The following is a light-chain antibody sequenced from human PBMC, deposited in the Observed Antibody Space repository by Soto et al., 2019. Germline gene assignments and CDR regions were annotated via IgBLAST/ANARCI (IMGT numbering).Light chain of an antibody. J-gene: IGKJ2*01. CDR1: QSVSSSY. V-gene: IGKV3-20*01. CDR3: QQYGSSRGYT. CDR2: GAS. Sequence: EIVLTQSPGTLSLSPGERATLSCRASQSVSSSYLAWYQQKPGQAPRLLIYGASSRATGNPDRFSGSGSGTDFTLTISRLEPEDFAVYYCQQYGSSRGYTFGQGTKLEIK.